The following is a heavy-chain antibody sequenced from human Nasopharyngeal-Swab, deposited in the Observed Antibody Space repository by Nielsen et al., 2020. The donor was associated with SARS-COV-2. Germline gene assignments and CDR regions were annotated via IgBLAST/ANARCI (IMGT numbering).Heavy chain of an antibody. D-gene: IGHD3-16*02. Sequence: ASVKVSCKASGYTFTSYYMHWVRQAPGQGLEWMGIINPSGGSTSYAQKFQGRVTMTRDTSTSTVYMELSSLRSEDTAVSYCAREPRYYDYVWGSYRYGYFDYWGQGTLVTVSS. CDR1: GYTFTSYY. V-gene: IGHV1-46*01. CDR2: INPSGGST. J-gene: IGHJ4*02. CDR3: AREPRYYDYVWGSYRYGYFDY.